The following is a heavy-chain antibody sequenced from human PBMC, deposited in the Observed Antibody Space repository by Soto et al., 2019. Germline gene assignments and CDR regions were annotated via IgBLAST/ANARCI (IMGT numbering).Heavy chain of an antibody. CDR3: AKDLRECYYGGGSCYPYWYFDL. D-gene: IGHD2-15*01. Sequence: GGSLRLSCAASGFTFSSYAMSWVRQAPGKGLEWVSAISGSGGSTYYADSVKGRFTISRDNSKNTLYLQMNSLRAEDTAVYYCAKDLRECYYGGGSCYPYWYFDLWGRGTLVTVSS. CDR1: GFTFSSYA. V-gene: IGHV3-23*01. CDR2: ISGSGGST. J-gene: IGHJ2*01.